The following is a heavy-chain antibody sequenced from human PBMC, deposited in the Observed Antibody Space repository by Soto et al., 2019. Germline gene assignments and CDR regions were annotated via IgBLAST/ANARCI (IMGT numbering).Heavy chain of an antibody. CDR2: ISGRGDRT. Sequence: GGSLRLSCAASVFTFSTSLMSWVRQDPGKGLQWVSSISGRGDRTYYADSVKGRFTVSRDNSKNTLYLDMNTVTADDTARYYCTWSLVARDAFDEWGQGTMVKVSS. CDR3: TWSLVARDAFDE. D-gene: IGHD5-12*01. V-gene: IGHV3-23*01. J-gene: IGHJ3*01. CDR1: VFTFSTSL.